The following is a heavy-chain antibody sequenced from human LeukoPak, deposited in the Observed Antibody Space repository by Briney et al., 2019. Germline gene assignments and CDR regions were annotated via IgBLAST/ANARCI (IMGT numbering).Heavy chain of an antibody. CDR3: AGTYFDWFKFDF. D-gene: IGHD3-9*01. Sequence: SETLSLTCTVSGGSISNYYWSWIRQPAGKRLEWIGRVKIDQRPTYNPSLESRVTLSLDTSNNQFSLNLNSVTAADTAVYYCAGTYFDWFKFDFWGRGILVTVSS. J-gene: IGHJ4*02. CDR2: VKIDQRP. CDR1: GGSISNYY. V-gene: IGHV4-4*07.